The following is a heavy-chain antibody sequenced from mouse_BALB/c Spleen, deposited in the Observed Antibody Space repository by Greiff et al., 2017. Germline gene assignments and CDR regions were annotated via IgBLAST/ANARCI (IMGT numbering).Heavy chain of an antibody. V-gene: IGHV3-2*02. Sequence: EVKLQESGPGLVKPSQSLSLTCTVTGYSITSDYAWNWIRQFPGNKLEWMGYISYSGSTSYNPSLKSRISITRDTSKNQFFLQLNSVTTEDTATYYCARRGINRYFDVWGAGTTVTVSS. J-gene: IGHJ1*01. CDR1: GYSITSDYA. CDR2: ISYSGST. D-gene: IGHD2-4*01. CDR3: ARRGINRYFDV.